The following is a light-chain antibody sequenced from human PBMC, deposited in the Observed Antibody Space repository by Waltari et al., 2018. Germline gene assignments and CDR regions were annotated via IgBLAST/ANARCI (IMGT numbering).Light chain of an antibody. Sequence: DIQMTQSPSTLSASVGDRVTITCRASQSISSWFAWYQQKPGKAPKLLIYKASSLESGVPSRFSGSGSGTEFTLTISSLQPDDFATYCCQQYNSYSKTFGQGTKVEIK. CDR1: QSISSW. CDR3: QQYNSYSKT. J-gene: IGKJ1*01. V-gene: IGKV1-5*03. CDR2: KAS.